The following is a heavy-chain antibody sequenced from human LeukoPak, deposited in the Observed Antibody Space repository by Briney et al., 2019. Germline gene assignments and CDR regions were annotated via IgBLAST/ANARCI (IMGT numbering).Heavy chain of an antibody. CDR3: AHRPYTSGCFDH. Sequence: SGPTLVNPTQTLTLACTFSGFSLSTRGVGVGWIRQPPGKALEWLALIYWDDDKVYSPSLQSRLTITKDTSKNQVVLTMTNMDPVDTATYYCAHRPYTSGCFDHWGQGTLVTVSS. J-gene: IGHJ4*02. CDR2: IYWDDDK. CDR1: GFSLSTRGVG. D-gene: IGHD6-25*01. V-gene: IGHV2-5*02.